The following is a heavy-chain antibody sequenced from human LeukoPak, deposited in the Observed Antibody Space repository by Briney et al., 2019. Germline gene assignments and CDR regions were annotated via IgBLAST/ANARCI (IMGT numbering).Heavy chain of an antibody. V-gene: IGHV4-30-4*01. CDR1: GDSISGYY. J-gene: IGHJ4*02. Sequence: SETLSLTCTVSGDSISGYYWSWIRQPPGKGLEWIGYIYYSGSTYYNPSLKSRVTVSVDTSKNQFSLKLSSVTAADTAVYYCARGFVNDYVWGSYRSPHSFFDYWGQGTLVTVSS. CDR2: IYYSGST. D-gene: IGHD3-16*02. CDR3: ARGFVNDYVWGSYRSPHSFFDY.